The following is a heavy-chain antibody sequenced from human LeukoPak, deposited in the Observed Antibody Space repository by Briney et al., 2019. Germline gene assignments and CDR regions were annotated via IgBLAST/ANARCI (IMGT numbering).Heavy chain of an antibody. CDR3: ARDSASSNYDSSGYYQYYFDY. D-gene: IGHD3-22*01. J-gene: IGHJ4*02. V-gene: IGHV1-69*01. CDR2: IIPIFGTA. CDR1: GGTFSSYA. Sequence: SVKVSCKASGGTFSSYAISWVQQAPGQGLEWMGGIIPIFGTANYAQKFQGRVTITADESTSTAYMELSSLRSEDTAVYYCARDSASSNYDSSGYYQYYFDYWGQGTLVTISS.